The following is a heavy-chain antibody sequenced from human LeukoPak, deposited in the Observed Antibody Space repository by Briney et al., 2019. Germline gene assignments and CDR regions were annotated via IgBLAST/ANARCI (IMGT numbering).Heavy chain of an antibody. D-gene: IGHD3-16*01. CDR1: GYTFTSYG. Sequence: ASVTVSCKVSGYTFTSYGISWVRQAPGQGLEWMGWISAYNGNTNYAQKLQGRVTMTTDTSTSTAYMELRSMRSDDTAVYYCARVFYASGSSHFDYWGQGTLVTVSS. CDR3: ARVFYASGSSHFDY. J-gene: IGHJ4*02. CDR2: ISAYNGNT. V-gene: IGHV1-18*01.